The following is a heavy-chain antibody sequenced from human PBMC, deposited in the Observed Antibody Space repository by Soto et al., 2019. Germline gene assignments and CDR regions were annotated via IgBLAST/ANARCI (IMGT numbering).Heavy chain of an antibody. CDR1: VLTFIDYG. V-gene: IGHV3-23*01. Sequence: LSGVGSVLTFIDYGGRRILQKPWKGLEWLSFIIGSVFATSNADSMKGRFTISRDNSKNTLYLQMNSLRVEDTGIYFCVKETRGYYNGVFDYWGQGALVTVSS. CDR2: IIGSVFAT. D-gene: IGHD3-22*01. J-gene: IGHJ4*02. CDR3: VKETRGYYNGVFDY.